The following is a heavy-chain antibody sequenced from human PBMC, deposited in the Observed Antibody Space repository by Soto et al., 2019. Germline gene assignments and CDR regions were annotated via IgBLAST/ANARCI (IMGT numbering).Heavy chain of an antibody. CDR3: AGLTVTTYYYYYYMDV. CDR1: GFTFSSYA. D-gene: IGHD4-17*01. J-gene: IGHJ6*03. CDR2: ISGSGGST. Sequence: GGSLRLSCAASGFTFSSYAMSWVRQAPGKGLEWVSAISGSGGSTYYADSVKGRFTISRDNSKNTLYLQMNSLRAEDTAVYYCAGLTVTTYYYYYYMDVWGKGTTVTVSS. V-gene: IGHV3-23*01.